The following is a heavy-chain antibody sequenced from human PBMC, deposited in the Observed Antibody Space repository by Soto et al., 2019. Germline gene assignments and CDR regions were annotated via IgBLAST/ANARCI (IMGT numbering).Heavy chain of an antibody. CDR3: AKGSDFWSGYYFYYYYGMDV. CDR2: ISYDGSNK. CDR1: GFTFSSYG. J-gene: IGHJ6*02. V-gene: IGHV3-30*18. Sequence: SGGSLRLSCAASGFTFSSYGMHWVRQAPGKGLEWVAVISYDGSNKYYADSVKGRFTISRDNSKNTLYPQMNSLRAEDTAVYYCAKGSDFWSGYYFYYYYGMDVWGQGTTVTVSS. D-gene: IGHD3-3*01.